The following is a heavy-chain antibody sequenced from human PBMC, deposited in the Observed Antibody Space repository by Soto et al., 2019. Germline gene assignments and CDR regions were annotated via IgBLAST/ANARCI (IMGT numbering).Heavy chain of an antibody. CDR1: GGSISSYY. CDR2: IFYSGST. J-gene: IGHJ5*02. D-gene: IGHD5-18*01. Sequence: SETLSLTCTVSGGSISSYYWSWIRQPPGKGLEWIGYIFYSGSTNYNPSLKSRVSISVDTSKNQFSLKLSSVTAADTAVYYCARDRQYSYGFGWLDPWGQGTLVTV. V-gene: IGHV4-59*01. CDR3: ARDRQYSYGFGWLDP.